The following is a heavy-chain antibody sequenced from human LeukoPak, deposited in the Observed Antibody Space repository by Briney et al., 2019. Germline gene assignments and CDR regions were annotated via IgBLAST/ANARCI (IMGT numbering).Heavy chain of an antibody. D-gene: IGHD2/OR15-2a*01. Sequence: SETLSLTCTVSGGSISTYYWSWIRQPPGKGLEWIGYIYHSGTTNYNPSLKSRVTISVDTSKNQFSLKLSSVTAADTAVYYCARGPQYSRRGMDVWGQGTTVTVSS. V-gene: IGHV4-59*12. CDR1: GGSISTYY. CDR2: IYHSGTT. J-gene: IGHJ6*02. CDR3: ARGPQYSRRGMDV.